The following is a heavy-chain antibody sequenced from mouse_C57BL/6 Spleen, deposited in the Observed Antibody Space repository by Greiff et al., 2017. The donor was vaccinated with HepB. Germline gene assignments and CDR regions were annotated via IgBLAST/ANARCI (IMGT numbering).Heavy chain of an antibody. J-gene: IGHJ1*03. CDR2: ISSGSSTI. V-gene: IGHV5-17*01. CDR3: ARADGYYLYFDV. D-gene: IGHD2-3*01. Sequence: EVQLVESGGGLVKPGGSLKLSCAASGFTFSDYGMHWVRQAPEKGLEWVAYISSGSSTIYYADTVKGRFTISRDNAKNTLFLQMTSLRSEDTAMYYCARADGYYLYFDVWGTGTTVTVSS. CDR1: GFTFSDYG.